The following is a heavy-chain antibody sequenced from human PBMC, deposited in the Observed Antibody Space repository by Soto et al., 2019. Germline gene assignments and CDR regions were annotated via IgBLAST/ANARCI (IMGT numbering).Heavy chain of an antibody. CDR1: GFTFTSNG. Sequence: GGSLRLSCTASGFTFTSNGMSWVRQAPGKGLEWVAVVSHDGRNTHYADSVKGRFTISRDSSKNTVSLEMTSLRAEDTAVYYCAKGGRQWLVTSDFNYWGQGALVTVSS. J-gene: IGHJ4*02. CDR2: VSHDGRNT. D-gene: IGHD6-19*01. CDR3: AKGGRQWLVTSDFNY. V-gene: IGHV3-30*18.